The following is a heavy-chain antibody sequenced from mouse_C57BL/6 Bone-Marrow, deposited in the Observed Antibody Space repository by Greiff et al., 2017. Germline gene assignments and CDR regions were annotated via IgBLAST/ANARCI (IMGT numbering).Heavy chain of an antibody. CDR3: ARSYYYGSRRFAY. V-gene: IGHV1-80*01. J-gene: IGHJ3*01. CDR1: GYAFTSYW. Sequence: QVQLQQSGAELVKPGASVKISCKASGYAFTSYWMNWVKQRPGQGLAWIGQIYPGDGDTNYNGKFKGKATLTAAKSSSTAYMQLSSLTSEDSAVYFCARSYYYGSRRFAYWGQGTLVTVSA. D-gene: IGHD1-1*01. CDR2: IYPGDGDT.